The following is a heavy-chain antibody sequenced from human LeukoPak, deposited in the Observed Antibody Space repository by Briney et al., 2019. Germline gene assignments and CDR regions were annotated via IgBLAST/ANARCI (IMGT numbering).Heavy chain of an antibody. CDR1: GFTFSTYW. Sequence: PGGSLRLSCAASGFTFSTYWMHWVRQAPGKGLVWVSRINSDGSSTSYADFVKGRFTISRDNARNTLYLEMNSLRAEDTAVYYCARSQWLLQVYGGQGTLVTVSS. J-gene: IGHJ4*02. D-gene: IGHD6-19*01. CDR2: INSDGSST. CDR3: ARSQWLLQVY. V-gene: IGHV3-74*01.